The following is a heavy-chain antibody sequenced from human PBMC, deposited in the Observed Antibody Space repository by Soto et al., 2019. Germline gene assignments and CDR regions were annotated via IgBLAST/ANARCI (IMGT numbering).Heavy chain of an antibody. CDR3: ARDLVAVAGTARDAFDI. Sequence: ASVKVSCKASGYTFTSYGISWVRQAPGQGLEWMGWISAYNGNTNYAQKLQGRVTMTTDTSTSTAYMELRSLRSDDTAVYYCARDLVAVAGTARDAFDIWGQGTMVTVSS. D-gene: IGHD6-19*01. CDR2: ISAYNGNT. V-gene: IGHV1-18*01. CDR1: GYTFTSYG. J-gene: IGHJ3*02.